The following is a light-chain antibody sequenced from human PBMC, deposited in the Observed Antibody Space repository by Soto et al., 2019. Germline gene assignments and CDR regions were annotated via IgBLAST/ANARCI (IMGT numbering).Light chain of an antibody. CDR2: AAS. J-gene: IGKJ1*01. CDR3: MQAQQIPRT. Sequence: AIRMTQSPSSLSASTGDRVTITCRASQGISSYLAWYQQKPGKAPKLLIYAASTLQSGVPSRFSGSGSGTRFTLRISRVEAEDVGFYYCMQAQQIPRTFGQGTKVEIK. CDR1: QGISSY. V-gene: IGKV1-8*01.